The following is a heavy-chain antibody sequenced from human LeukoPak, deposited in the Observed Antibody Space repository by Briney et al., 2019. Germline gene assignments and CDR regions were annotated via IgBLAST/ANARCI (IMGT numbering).Heavy chain of an antibody. CDR2: IWYDGSNK. CDR1: GFTFSSYG. D-gene: IGHD6-6*01. J-gene: IGHJ6*03. Sequence: GGSLRLSCAASGFTFSSYGMHWVRQAPGKGLEWVAVIWYDGSNKYYADSVKGRFTISRDNSKNTLYLQMNSLRAEDTAVYYCARQVAGAARPFDHYYYMDVWGKGTTVTVSS. V-gene: IGHV3-33*01. CDR3: ARQVAGAARPFDHYYYMDV.